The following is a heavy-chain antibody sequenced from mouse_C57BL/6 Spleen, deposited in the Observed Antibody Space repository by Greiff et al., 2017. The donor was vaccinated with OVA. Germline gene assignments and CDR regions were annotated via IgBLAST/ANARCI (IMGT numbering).Heavy chain of an antibody. J-gene: IGHJ4*01. V-gene: IGHV3-6*01. D-gene: IGHD1-1*01. CDR3: ARVGSSYGSGYYAMDY. CDR2: ISYDGSN. CDR1: GYSITSCYY. Sequence: DVKLQESGPGLVKPSQSLSLTCSVTGYSITSCYYWNWIRQLPGNKLEWMGYISYDGSNNYNPSLKNRISITRDTSKNQFFLKLNSVTTEDTATYYCARVGSSYGSGYYAMDYWGQGTSVTVSS.